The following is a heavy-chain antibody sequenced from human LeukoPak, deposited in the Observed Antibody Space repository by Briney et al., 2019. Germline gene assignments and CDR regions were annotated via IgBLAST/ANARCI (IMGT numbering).Heavy chain of an antibody. V-gene: IGHV4-39*02. J-gene: IGHJ4*02. CDR2: IYYSGST. CDR3: ARVRYFNWYQPYSDFDY. D-gene: IGHD3-9*01. Sequence: PAETLSLTCTVSCGSISSRNYYWGWLCPPAGKGLEWIGIIYYSGSTHYNPSLKSRVTISIDTSKNQFPLNLISVTAADAAVYYCARVRYFNWYQPYSDFDYCVRGTLVTVSS. CDR1: CGSISSRNYY.